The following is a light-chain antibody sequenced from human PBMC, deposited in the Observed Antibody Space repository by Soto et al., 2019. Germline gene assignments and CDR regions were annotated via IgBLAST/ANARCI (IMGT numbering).Light chain of an antibody. Sequence: QSVLTQPPSVSAAPGQKVTISCSGSISNIENNYVSWYRQLPGTAPKLLIYEDNNRPSGIPDRFSGSKSGTSATLGITGLETGDEADHYCTTWDSSLSGGVFGTATKLTVL. CDR3: TTWDSSLSGGV. V-gene: IGLV1-51*02. CDR1: ISNIENNY. CDR2: EDN. J-gene: IGLJ1*01.